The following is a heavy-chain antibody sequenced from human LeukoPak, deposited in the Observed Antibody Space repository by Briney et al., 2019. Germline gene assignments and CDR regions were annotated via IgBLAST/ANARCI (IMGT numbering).Heavy chain of an antibody. J-gene: IGHJ3*02. CDR2: IYSGGST. CDR1: GFTVSSNY. D-gene: IGHD3-10*01. V-gene: IGHV3-53*01. Sequence: GGSLRLSCAASGFTVSSNYMSWVRQAPGKGLEWVSVIYSGGSTYYADSVKGRFTISRDNSKNTLYLQMNSLRAEDTAVYYCSRKGVNTAFDIWGQGTMVTVSS. CDR3: SRKGVNTAFDI.